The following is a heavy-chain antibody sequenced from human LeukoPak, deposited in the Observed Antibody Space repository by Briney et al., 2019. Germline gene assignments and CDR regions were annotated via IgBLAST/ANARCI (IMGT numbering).Heavy chain of an antibody. D-gene: IGHD3-10*01. CDR2: IIPILGIA. J-gene: IGHJ4*02. CDR3: ARESSMVRGDMLDY. V-gene: IGHV1-69*04. CDR1: GGTFSSYA. Sequence: GSSVKVSCKASGGTFSSYAISRVRQAPGQGLEWMGRIIPILGIANYAQKFQGRVTITADKSTSTAYMELSSLRSEDTAVYYCARESSMVRGDMLDYWGQGTLVTVSS.